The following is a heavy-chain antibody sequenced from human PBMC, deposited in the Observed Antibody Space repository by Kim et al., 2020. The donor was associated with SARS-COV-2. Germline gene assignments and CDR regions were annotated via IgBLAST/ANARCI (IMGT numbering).Heavy chain of an antibody. V-gene: IGHV3-9*01. J-gene: IGHJ2*01. D-gene: IGHD3-22*01. CDR3: AKDGNHYYDSSGYYWYFDL. Sequence: GRFTISRDNAKNSLYLQMNSLRAEDTALYYCAKDGNHYYDSSGYYWYFDLWGRGTLVTVSS.